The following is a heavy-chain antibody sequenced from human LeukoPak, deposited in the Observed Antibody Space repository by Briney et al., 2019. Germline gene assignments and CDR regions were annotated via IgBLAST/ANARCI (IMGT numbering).Heavy chain of an antibody. V-gene: IGHV3-30-3*01. CDR2: ISYDGSNK. Sequence: GGSLRLSCAASGFTFSSYAMHWVRQAPGKGLEWVAVISYDGSNKYYADSVKGRFTISRDNSKNTLYLQMNSLRAEDTAVYYCARDYYYYGMDVWGQGTTVTVSS. CDR3: ARDYYYYGMDV. CDR1: GFTFSSYA. J-gene: IGHJ6*02.